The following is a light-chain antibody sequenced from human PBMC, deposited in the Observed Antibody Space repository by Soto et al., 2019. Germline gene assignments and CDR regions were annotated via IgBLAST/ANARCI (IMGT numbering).Light chain of an antibody. CDR2: GVS. V-gene: IGLV2-14*01. J-gene: IGLJ1*01. Sequence: QSALTQPASVSGSPGQSITISCSGTRSDIGSYNYVAWYQQFPGKTPKILIYGVSNRPSGVSSRFSGSKSGNTASLTISGLQAEDEADYCCISYTGSSTSYVFGSGTKAPS. CDR1: RSDIGSYNY. CDR3: ISYTGSSTSYV.